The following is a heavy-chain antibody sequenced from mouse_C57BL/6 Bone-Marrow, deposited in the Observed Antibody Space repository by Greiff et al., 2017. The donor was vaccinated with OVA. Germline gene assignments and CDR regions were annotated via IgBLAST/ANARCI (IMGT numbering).Heavy chain of an antibody. CDR2: IDPETGGT. J-gene: IGHJ2*01. V-gene: IGHV1-15*01. CDR3: ARNPYYFDY. Sequence: VQLQQSGAELVRPGASVTLSCKASGYTFTDYEMHWVKQTPVHGLEWIGAIDPETGGTAYNQKFKGKAILTADKSSSTAYMLLSSLTSEDSAVYFCARNPYYFDYWGQGTTLTVSS. CDR1: GYTFTDYE.